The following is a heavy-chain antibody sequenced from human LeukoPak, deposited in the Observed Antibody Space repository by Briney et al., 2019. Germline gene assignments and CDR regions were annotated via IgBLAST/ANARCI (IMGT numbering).Heavy chain of an antibody. CDR2: ISYDGSNK. CDR1: GFTFSSYA. Sequence: GGSLRPSCAASGFTFSSYAMHWVRQAPGKGLEWVAVISYDGSNKYYADSVKGRFTISRDNSKNTLYLQMNSLRAEDTAVYYCARDIRDGSHNSNYFDYWGQGTLVTVSS. J-gene: IGHJ4*02. CDR3: ARDIRDGSHNSNYFDY. D-gene: IGHD5-24*01. V-gene: IGHV3-30-3*01.